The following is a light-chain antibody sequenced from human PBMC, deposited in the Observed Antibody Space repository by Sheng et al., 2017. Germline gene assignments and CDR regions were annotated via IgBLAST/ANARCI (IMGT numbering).Light chain of an antibody. CDR3: QQTSSPPFT. CDR2: GAS. Sequence: DIQMTQSPSSLSASVGDRVTITCRASQTIRTHLNWYQQKSGTAPKLLIYGASTLERGVPSRFRGSGSGTDFTLTVSSLQPRDYATYYCQQTSSPPFTFGPGTKVDVK. V-gene: IGKV1-39*01. J-gene: IGKJ3*01. CDR1: QTIRTH.